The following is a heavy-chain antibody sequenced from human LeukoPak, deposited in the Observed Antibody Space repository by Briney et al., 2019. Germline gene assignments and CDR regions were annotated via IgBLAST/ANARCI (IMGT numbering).Heavy chain of an antibody. CDR3: ARDPRIVVVPAAGWFDP. D-gene: IGHD2-2*01. CDR2: ISAYNGNT. V-gene: IGHV1-18*01. Sequence: ASVKVSCKASGYTFTSYGISWVRQAPGQGLEWMGWISAYNGNTNYAQKLQGRVTMTTDTSTSTAYMGLRSLRSDDTAVYYCARDPRIVVVPAAGWFDPWGQGTLVTVSS. J-gene: IGHJ5*02. CDR1: GYTFTSYG.